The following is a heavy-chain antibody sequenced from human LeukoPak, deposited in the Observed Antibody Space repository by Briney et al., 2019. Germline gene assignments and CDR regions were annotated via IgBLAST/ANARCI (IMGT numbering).Heavy chain of an antibody. J-gene: IGHJ6*03. V-gene: IGHV3-7*03. Sequence: AGGSLRLSCAASGFTFSSYWMSWVRQAPGKGLEWVANIKQDGSEKYYVDSVKGRFTISRDNAKNSLYLQMNSLRAEDTAVYYCAKGTYVLRFLEWLLRGYMDVWGKGTTVTVSS. D-gene: IGHD3-3*01. CDR3: AKGTYVLRFLEWLLRGYMDV. CDR1: GFTFSSYW. CDR2: IKQDGSEK.